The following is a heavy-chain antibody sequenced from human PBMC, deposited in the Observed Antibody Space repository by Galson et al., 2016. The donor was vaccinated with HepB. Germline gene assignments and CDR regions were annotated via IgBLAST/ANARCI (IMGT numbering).Heavy chain of an antibody. CDR2: ISPSGGGT. J-gene: IGHJ5*02. CDR3: ARGTNVGWFDP. Sequence: SVKVSCKASGYTFSSYYMHWVRQAPGQGLEWMGVISPSGGGTNYAQKFQGRVTMTRDTSTSILYMELSSLRLEDTAVYYCARGTNVGWFDPWGQGTLVTVSS. CDR1: GYTFSSYY. D-gene: IGHD1-26*01. V-gene: IGHV1-46*01.